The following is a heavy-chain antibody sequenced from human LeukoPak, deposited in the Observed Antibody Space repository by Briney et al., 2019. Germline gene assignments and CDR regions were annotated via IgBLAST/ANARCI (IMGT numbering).Heavy chain of an antibody. CDR3: ARRNALFRNAFDI. CDR1: GGSISSYY. D-gene: IGHD2-21*01. Sequence: SETLSLTCTVSGGSISSYYWSWIRQPPGKGLEWIGYIYYSGSTNYNPSLKSRVTISVDTSKNQFSLKLSSVTAADTAVYYCARRNALFRNAFDIWGQGTMVTVSS. CDR2: IYYSGST. V-gene: IGHV4-59*08. J-gene: IGHJ3*02.